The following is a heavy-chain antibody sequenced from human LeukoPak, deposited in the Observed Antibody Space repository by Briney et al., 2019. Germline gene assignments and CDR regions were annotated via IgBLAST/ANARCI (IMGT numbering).Heavy chain of an antibody. J-gene: IGHJ5*02. CDR1: GYSISSGYY. CDR3: AREGIVVVPAARRFDP. D-gene: IGHD2-2*01. Sequence: PSETLSLACTVSGYSISSGYYWGWIRPPPGKGLEWIGSIYHSGSTYYNPSLKSRVTISVDTSKNQFSLKLSSVTAADTAVYYCAREGIVVVPAARRFDPWGQGTLVTVSS. V-gene: IGHV4-38-2*02. CDR2: IYHSGST.